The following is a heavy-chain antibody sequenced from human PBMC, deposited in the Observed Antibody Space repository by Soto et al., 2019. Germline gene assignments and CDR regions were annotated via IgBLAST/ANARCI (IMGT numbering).Heavy chain of an antibody. Sequence: GGSLRLSCAASGFTFSSYAMSWVRQAPGKGLEWVSAISGSGGSTYYADSVKGRFTISRDNSKNTLYLQMNSLRAEDTAVYYCAKSPQIVATIGGMEYDYWGQGTLVTVSS. J-gene: IGHJ4*02. D-gene: IGHD5-12*01. CDR2: ISGSGGST. CDR1: GFTFSSYA. CDR3: AKSPQIVATIGGMEYDY. V-gene: IGHV3-23*01.